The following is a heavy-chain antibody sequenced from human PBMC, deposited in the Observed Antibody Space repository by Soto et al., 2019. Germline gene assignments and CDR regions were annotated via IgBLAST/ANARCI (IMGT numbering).Heavy chain of an antibody. CDR3: ARDPSKGIVLVPAAKMGGYYYYYGMDV. CDR1: GGTFSSYA. Sequence: GASVKVSCKASGGTFSSYAISWVRQAPGQGLEWMGGIIPIFGTANYAQKFQGRVTITADESTSTAYMELSSLRSEDTAVYYCARDPSKGIVLVPAAKMGGYYYYYGMDVWGQGTTVTVSS. D-gene: IGHD2-2*01. CDR2: IIPIFGTA. J-gene: IGHJ6*02. V-gene: IGHV1-69*13.